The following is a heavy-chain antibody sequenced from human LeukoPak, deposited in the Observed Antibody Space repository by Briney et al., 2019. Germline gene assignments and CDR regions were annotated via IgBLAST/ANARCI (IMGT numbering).Heavy chain of an antibody. CDR1: GYSFTSYG. Sequence: ASVKVSCKASGYSFTSYGISWVRQAPGQGLEWMGWISTYDGNTNFAQNVQGRVTMSTDSSTRTAYMELTSLRSDDTAVYYCAKSGASSGYSPIDYWGPGTLVTVST. CDR3: AKSGASSGYSPIDY. J-gene: IGHJ4*02. V-gene: IGHV1-18*01. CDR2: ISTYDGNT. D-gene: IGHD3-22*01.